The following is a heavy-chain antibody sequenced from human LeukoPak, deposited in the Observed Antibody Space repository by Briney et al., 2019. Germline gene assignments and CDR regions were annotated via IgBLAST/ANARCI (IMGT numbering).Heavy chain of an antibody. CDR1: GGSISSYY. V-gene: IGHV4-59*08. J-gene: IGHJ4*02. D-gene: IGHD6-19*01. CDR3: ARRVGLSYSSGWYFDY. Sequence: SETLSLTCTVSGGSISSYYWSWIRQPPGKGLEWIGYIYYSGSTNYNPSLKSRVTISVDTSKNQFSLKLSSVTAADTAVYYCARRVGLSYSSGWYFDYWGQGTLVTVSS. CDR2: IYYSGST.